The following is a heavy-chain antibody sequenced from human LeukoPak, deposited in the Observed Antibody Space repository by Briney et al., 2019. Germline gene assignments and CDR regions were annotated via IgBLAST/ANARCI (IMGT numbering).Heavy chain of an antibody. Sequence: TSETLSLTCTVSGGSISSYYWSWIRQPPGKGLEWIGYIYYSGSTNYNPSLKSRVTISVDTSKNQFSLKLSSVTAADTAVYYCVGSGYYGGWFDPWGQGTLVTVSS. V-gene: IGHV4-59*01. CDR2: IYYSGST. CDR1: GGSISSYY. J-gene: IGHJ5*02. D-gene: IGHD3-22*01. CDR3: VGSGYYGGWFDP.